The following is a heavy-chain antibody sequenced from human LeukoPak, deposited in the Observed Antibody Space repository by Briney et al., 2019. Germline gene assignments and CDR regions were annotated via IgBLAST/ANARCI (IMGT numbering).Heavy chain of an antibody. V-gene: IGHV4-61*02. CDR1: GGSVSSGPYY. CDR2: IHTSGST. CDR3: ARGTYYTFYLDY. D-gene: IGHD1-26*01. J-gene: IGHJ4*02. Sequence: SETLSLTCTVSGGSVSSGPYYCTWIRQPAGKGLEWIGRIHTSGSTNYNPFLKSRVTISVDTSKNQFSLKLSSVTAADTAVYYCARGTYYTFYLDYWNQGTLVTVS.